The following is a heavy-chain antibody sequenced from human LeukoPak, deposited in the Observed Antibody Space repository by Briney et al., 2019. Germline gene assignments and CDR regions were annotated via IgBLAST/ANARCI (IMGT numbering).Heavy chain of an antibody. CDR2: IYYGGGT. CDR1: GASIGSYF. J-gene: IGHJ5*01. D-gene: IGHD4-17*01. CDR3: ARERGDYDSDNWFDS. Sequence: SETLSLTCTVSGASIGSYFWSWIRQPPGKGLEWIGYIYYGGGTNYNPSFESRITISVDTSKNQISLNLTSVTAADTAIYCCARERGDYDSDNWFDSWGQGTLVTVSS. V-gene: IGHV4-59*01.